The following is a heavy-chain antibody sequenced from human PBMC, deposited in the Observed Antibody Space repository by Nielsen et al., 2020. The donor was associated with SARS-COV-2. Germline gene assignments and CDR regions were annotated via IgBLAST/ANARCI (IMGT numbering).Heavy chain of an antibody. CDR3: ASIDGYGVQGY. CDR2: INWNGGST. Sequence: GGSLRLSCAASGFTFDDYGMSWVRQALGKGLEWVSGINWNGGSTGYADSVKGRFTISRDNAKNSLYLQMNSLRAEDTALYHCASIDGYGVQGYWGQGTLVTVSS. CDR1: GFTFDDYG. J-gene: IGHJ4*02. V-gene: IGHV3-20*01. D-gene: IGHD5-18*01.